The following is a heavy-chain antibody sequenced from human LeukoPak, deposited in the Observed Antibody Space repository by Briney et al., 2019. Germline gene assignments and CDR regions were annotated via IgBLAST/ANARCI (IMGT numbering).Heavy chain of an antibody. Sequence: SSVKVSCKSSGYTFTSYGISWVRQAPGQGLEWMGWISAYNGNTNYAQKLQGRVTMTTDTSTSTAYMELRSLRSDDTDMYYCARDQAMVRGVIITGDAFDIWGQGTMVTVSS. CDR3: ARDQAMVRGVIITGDAFDI. CDR1: GYTFTSYG. V-gene: IGHV1-18*01. J-gene: IGHJ3*02. CDR2: ISAYNGNT. D-gene: IGHD3-10*01.